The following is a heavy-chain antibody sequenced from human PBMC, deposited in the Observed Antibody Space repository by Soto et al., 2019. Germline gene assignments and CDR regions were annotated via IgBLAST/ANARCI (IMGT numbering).Heavy chain of an antibody. CDR1: GFKFSDSW. D-gene: IGHD2-8*01. J-gene: IGHJ4*02. V-gene: IGHV3-15*01. CDR2: TKSEGSGGTT. Sequence: EVQLVESGGDLVKPGGSLRLSCTASGFKFSDSWMSWVRQVPGKGLEWVGRTKSEGSGGTTDYSAPVKGRFTISIDDLKNTVYLQMNSLKTEDTAMYYCCWCSSIKYYFNHWGQGTLVNVSS. CDR3: CWCSSIKYYFNH.